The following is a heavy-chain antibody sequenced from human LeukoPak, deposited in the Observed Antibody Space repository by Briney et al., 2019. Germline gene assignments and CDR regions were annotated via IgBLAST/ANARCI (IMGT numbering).Heavy chain of an antibody. CDR2: INPNSGGT. J-gene: IGHJ4*02. D-gene: IGHD6-19*01. CDR1: GYTFTGYF. CDR3: ARGPGYSSGWYGVSGLDY. V-gene: IGHV1-2*02. Sequence: ASVRVSCKASGYTFTGYFIHWVRQAPGQGLEWMGWINPNSGGTKDAQKFQGRVTMTRDTSISTAYMELSRLRSDDTAVYYCARGPGYSSGWYGVSGLDYWGQGTLVTVSS.